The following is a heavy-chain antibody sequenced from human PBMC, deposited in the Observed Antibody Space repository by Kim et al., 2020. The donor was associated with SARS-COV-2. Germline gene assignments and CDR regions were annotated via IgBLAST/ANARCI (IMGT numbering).Heavy chain of an antibody. V-gene: IGHV3-53*01. Sequence: GGSLRLSCAASGFTVSSNYMSWVRQGQGKGLEWVSVIYSGGSTYYADSVKGRFTISRDNSKNTLYLQMNSLRAEDTAVYYCARDGMYYDIWSGYYTGYYGMDVWGQGTTVTVSS. CDR2: IYSGGST. D-gene: IGHD3-3*01. CDR1: GFTVSSNY. J-gene: IGHJ6*02. CDR3: ARDGMYYDIWSGYYTGYYGMDV.